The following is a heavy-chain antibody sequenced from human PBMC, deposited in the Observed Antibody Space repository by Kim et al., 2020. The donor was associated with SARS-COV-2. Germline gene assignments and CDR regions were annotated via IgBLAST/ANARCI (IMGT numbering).Heavy chain of an antibody. CDR1: GFTFDTYA. V-gene: IGHV3-23*01. D-gene: IGHD2-21*01. Sequence: GGSLRLSCVASGFTFDTYAMSWVRQAPGKGLEWVSVISGGAVNKFYADSVRGRFTISRDNSKNTLYLQMNSLRDEDTALYYCAKMVIMDGYNYFYYYSMDVGGQGPTVTVS. CDR2: ISGGAVNK. J-gene: IGHJ6*02. CDR3: AKMVIMDGYNYFYYYSMDV.